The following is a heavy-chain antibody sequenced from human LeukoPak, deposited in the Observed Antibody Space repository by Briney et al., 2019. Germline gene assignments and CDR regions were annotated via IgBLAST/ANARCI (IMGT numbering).Heavy chain of an antibody. CDR3: AKDHEQRNYYYYYMDV. D-gene: IGHD6-25*01. J-gene: IGHJ6*03. CDR1: GFAISDNY. Sequence: GGSLRLSCAASGFAISDNYMNWVRQAPGKGLEWVSVIHRGGSTYYADSVKGRFTIARDIFKNTLYLQMNSLRAEDTAVYYCAKDHEQRNYYYYYMDVWGKGTTVTVSS. V-gene: IGHV3-66*01. CDR2: IHRGGST.